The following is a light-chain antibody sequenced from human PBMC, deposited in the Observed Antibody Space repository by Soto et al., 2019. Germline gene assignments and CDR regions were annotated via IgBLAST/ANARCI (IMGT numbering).Light chain of an antibody. J-gene: IGLJ3*02. CDR3: QSYDSSLSGWV. Sequence: QSVLTQPPSVSGAPGQRVTISCTGSSSKIGAGYDVHWYQQLPGKAPKLLIYGNSNRPSGVPDRFSVSKSGTSASLAITGLQAEDEADYYCQSYDSSLSGWVFGGGPKLTVL. V-gene: IGLV1-40*01. CDR2: GNS. CDR1: SSKIGAGYD.